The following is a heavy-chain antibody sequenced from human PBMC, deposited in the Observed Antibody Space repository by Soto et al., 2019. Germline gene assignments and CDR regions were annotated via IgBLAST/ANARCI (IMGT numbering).Heavy chain of an antibody. CDR1: GFTFSSYA. D-gene: IGHD3-3*01. CDR2: ISGSGGST. Sequence: GGSLRLSCAASGFTFSSYAMSWVRQAPGKGLEWVSAISGSGGSTYYADSVKGRFTISRDNSKNTLYLQMNSLRAEDTAVYYCAKDVYDFWSGYYTYYFDYWGQGTLVTVSS. J-gene: IGHJ4*02. V-gene: IGHV3-23*01. CDR3: AKDVYDFWSGYYTYYFDY.